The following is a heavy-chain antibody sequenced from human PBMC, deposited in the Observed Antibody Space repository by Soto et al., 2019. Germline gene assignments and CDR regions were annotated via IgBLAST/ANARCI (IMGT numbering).Heavy chain of an antibody. CDR2: IIPIFGTA. D-gene: IGHD6-19*01. CDR1: GGTFSSYA. V-gene: IGHV1-69*06. J-gene: IGHJ5*02. Sequence: QVQLVQSGAEVKKPGSSVKVSCKASGGTFSSYAISWVRQAPGQGLEWMGGIIPIFGTANYAQKFQGRVTITADKATSTAYMELSSLRSEDTAVYXXXXXXXHSSGWYPWFDPWGQGTLVTVXS. CDR3: XXXXXHSSGWYPWFDP.